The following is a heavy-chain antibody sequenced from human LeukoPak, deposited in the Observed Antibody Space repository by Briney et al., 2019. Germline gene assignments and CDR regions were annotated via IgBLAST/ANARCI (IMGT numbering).Heavy chain of an antibody. CDR3: ARVLRFVDTPMALDY. CDR2: ISSSGSTI. D-gene: IGHD5-18*01. J-gene: IGHJ4*02. CDR1: GFTFSSYE. Sequence: PGGSLRLSCAASGFTFSSYEMNWVRQAPGKGLEWVSYISSSGSTIYYADSVKGRFTISRDNAKNSLYLQMNSLRAEDTAVYYCARVLRFVDTPMALDYWGQGTRVTVSS. V-gene: IGHV3-48*03.